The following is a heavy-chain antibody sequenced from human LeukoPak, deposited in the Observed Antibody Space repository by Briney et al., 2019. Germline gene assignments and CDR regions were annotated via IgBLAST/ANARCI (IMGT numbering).Heavy chain of an antibody. Sequence: GGSLRLSCTVSGFTLSSYEMSWIRQAPGKGLEWVSSIDYSGGSSYYADSVKGRFTISRDNAKNSLYLQMNSLRAEDTAVYYCASSSITIFGVVTAPPTDYWGQGTLVTVSS. CDR1: GFTLSSYE. CDR3: ASSSITIFGVVTAPPTDY. J-gene: IGHJ4*02. D-gene: IGHD3-3*01. V-gene: IGHV3-48*03. CDR2: IDYSGGSS.